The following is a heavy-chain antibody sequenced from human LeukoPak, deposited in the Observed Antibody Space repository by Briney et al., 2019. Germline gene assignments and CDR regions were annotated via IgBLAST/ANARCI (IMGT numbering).Heavy chain of an antibody. CDR3: ARGHSSGRDYYFDT. CDR1: GYTFATYS. CDR2: ISGYSGSK. Sequence: ASVKVSCKTSGYTFATYSINWVRQAPGQGLEWMGWISGYSGSKNYAQKLQGRVTMTTDTSTTTAYMELRSLKSDDTAVYYCARGHSSGRDYYFDTWGQGTLVTVSS. D-gene: IGHD6-19*01. V-gene: IGHV1-18*01. J-gene: IGHJ4*02.